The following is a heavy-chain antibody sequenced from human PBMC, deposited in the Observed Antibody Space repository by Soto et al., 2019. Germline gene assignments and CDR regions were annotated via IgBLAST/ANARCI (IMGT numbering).Heavy chain of an antibody. CDR1: GYTFTSYD. V-gene: IGHV1-8*01. Sequence: QVQLVQSGAEVKKPGASVKVSCKASGYTFTSYDINWVRQDTGQGLEWMGWLNPNSGNTGYAQMFQGRVTMTRNTSISTAYMELSSLRSEDTAVYYCARERSSGWFVVYCVQGTLVTVSS. CDR2: LNPNSGNT. CDR3: ARERSSGWFVVY. D-gene: IGHD6-19*01. J-gene: IGHJ4*02.